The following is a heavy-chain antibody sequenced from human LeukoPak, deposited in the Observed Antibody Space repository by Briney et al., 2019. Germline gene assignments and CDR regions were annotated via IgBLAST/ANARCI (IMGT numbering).Heavy chain of an antibody. CDR1: GFTFSSYG. D-gene: IGHD2-2*01. Sequence: GRALLLSCAASGFTFSSYGMHWARHSPGDGLEGVAFLRHDGSNKYSADSVKGRFTISRDNSKNTHYLELTRMRGQDTAVYYCAKEMRGYCSSNSCYYYYYYYMDVWGKGTTVTISS. V-gene: IGHV3-30*02. J-gene: IGHJ6*03. CDR3: AKEMRGYCSSNSCYYYYYYYMDV. CDR2: LRHDGSNK.